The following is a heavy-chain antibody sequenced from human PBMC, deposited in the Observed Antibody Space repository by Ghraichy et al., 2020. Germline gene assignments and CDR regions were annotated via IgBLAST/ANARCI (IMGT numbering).Heavy chain of an antibody. Sequence: GSLRLSCAASGFTFSSYWMSWVRQAPGKGLEWVANINRDGSEKYYVDSVKGRFTISRDNAKNSLYLQMNSLRAEDTAVHYCARRYCSGGYCSQQFDYWGQGTLVTVSS. D-gene: IGHD2-15*01. CDR2: INRDGSEK. CDR3: ARRYCSGGYCSQQFDY. CDR1: GFTFSSYW. J-gene: IGHJ4*02. V-gene: IGHV3-7*03.